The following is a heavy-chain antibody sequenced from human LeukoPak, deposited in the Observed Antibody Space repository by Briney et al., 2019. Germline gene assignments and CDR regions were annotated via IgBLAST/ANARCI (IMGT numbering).Heavy chain of an antibody. CDR2: ISYDGSNK. CDR3: ARGYSSSISCFDP. CDR1: GFTFSSYA. D-gene: IGHD2-2*01. J-gene: IGHJ5*02. Sequence: GGSLTLSCAASGFTFSSYAMHWVRQAPGKGLEWVAVISYDGSNKYYADSVKGRFTISRDNSKNTLYLQMNSLRADDTAVYYCARGYSSSISCFDPWGQETLVTVPS. V-gene: IGHV3-30*01.